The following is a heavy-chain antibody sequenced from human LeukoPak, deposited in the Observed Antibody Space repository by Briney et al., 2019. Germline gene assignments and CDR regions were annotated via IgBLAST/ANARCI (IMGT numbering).Heavy chain of an antibody. D-gene: IGHD2-15*01. CDR3: ALTIVVVVAATEV. CDR1: GGSFSGYY. Sequence: KTSETLSLTCAVYGGSFSGYYWSWIRQPPGKGLEWIGEINHSGSTNYNPSLKSRVTISVDTSKNQFSLKLSSVTAADTAVYYCALTIVVVVAATEVWGQGTLVTVSS. J-gene: IGHJ4*02. V-gene: IGHV4-34*01. CDR2: INHSGST.